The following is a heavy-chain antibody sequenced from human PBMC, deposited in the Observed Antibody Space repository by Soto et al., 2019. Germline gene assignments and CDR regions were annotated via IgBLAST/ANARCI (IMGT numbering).Heavy chain of an antibody. Sequence: LSIPCAFYGGSFSGYYWSLVRQPPGKGLEWIGEISHSGSTNYNPSLKSRVTISVDTSKNQFSLKLSSVTAADTAVYYCARAGGIWYYYYYYGMDVWGQGTTVTVSS. D-gene: IGHD2-8*01. J-gene: IGHJ6*02. CDR3: ARAGGIWYYYYYYGMDV. CDR1: GGSFSGYY. CDR2: ISHSGST. V-gene: IGHV4-34*01.